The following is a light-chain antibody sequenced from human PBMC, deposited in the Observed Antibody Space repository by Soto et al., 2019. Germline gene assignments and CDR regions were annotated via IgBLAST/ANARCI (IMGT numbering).Light chain of an antibody. Sequence: EIVLTLSPGTLSLSPGERATLSCRASQSLSSNYLAWYQQKPGQAPRLLIYGASSRASGIPDRFSGSGSGTDFTLTISSLEPEDFAVYYCQHYGRSAIFTLGPGTTVDIK. CDR2: GAS. V-gene: IGKV3-20*01. CDR1: QSLSSNY. CDR3: QHYGRSAIFT. J-gene: IGKJ3*01.